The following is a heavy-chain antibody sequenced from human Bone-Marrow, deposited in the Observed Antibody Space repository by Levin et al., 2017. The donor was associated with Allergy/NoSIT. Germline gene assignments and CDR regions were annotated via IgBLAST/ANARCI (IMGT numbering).Heavy chain of an antibody. Sequence: SQTLSLTCAISGDSVSSNSGAWNWIRQSPSRGLEWPGRTYYRSKWHNEYAASVKSRITINPDTSKNQFSLQLNTVTPEDTAVYYCAGGTFANGWNYWGQGTLVTVSS. D-gene: IGHD6-19*01. J-gene: IGHJ4*02. CDR1: GDSVSSNSGA. V-gene: IGHV6-1*01. CDR3: AGGTFANGWNY. CDR2: TYYRSKWHN.